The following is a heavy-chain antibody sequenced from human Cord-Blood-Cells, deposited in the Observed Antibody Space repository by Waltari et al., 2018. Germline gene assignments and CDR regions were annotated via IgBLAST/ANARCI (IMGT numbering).Heavy chain of an antibody. CDR2: IYTSGST. CDR1: GGSISSYY. CDR3: ARGGTVDYGDYYWYFDL. V-gene: IGHV4-4*07. Sequence: QVQLQESGPGLVKPSETLSLTCTVSGGSISSYYWSWIRQPAGKGLEWIGRIYTSGSTNHNPSLQIVVTMSVDTSKNQFSLKLSSVTAADTAVYYCARGGTVDYGDYYWYFDLWGRGTLVTVSS. D-gene: IGHD4-17*01. J-gene: IGHJ2*01.